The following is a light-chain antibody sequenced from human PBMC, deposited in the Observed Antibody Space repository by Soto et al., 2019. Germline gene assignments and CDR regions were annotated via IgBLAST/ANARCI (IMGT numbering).Light chain of an antibody. Sequence: QAVVTQPPSVSGAPGQRVTISCTGSSSNIGAGHAVHWYQQLPGTAPKLLIHSNNNRPSGVPDRFSGSKSGTSASLAISGLQSEDEADYYCAAWDDSLNGWVFGGGTKLTVL. CDR2: SNN. J-gene: IGLJ3*02. CDR1: SSNIGAGHA. V-gene: IGLV1-40*01. CDR3: AAWDDSLNGWV.